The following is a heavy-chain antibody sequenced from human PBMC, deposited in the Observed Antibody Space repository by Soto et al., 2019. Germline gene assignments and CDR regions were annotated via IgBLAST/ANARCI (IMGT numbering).Heavy chain of an antibody. CDR3: AIAKSSSWHNFDY. CDR2: MSYDGSQK. V-gene: IGHV3-30-3*01. Sequence: QAQLVESGGGVVQPGRSLRLSCAASGFIFSTYTMHWVRQAPGKGLEWLTVMSYDGSQKYYADSVKGRLTISRDNSKNTLYLQMTSLRAEDTAVYHCAIAKSSSWHNFDYWGQGTLVTVSS. D-gene: IGHD6-13*01. CDR1: GFIFSTYT. J-gene: IGHJ4*02.